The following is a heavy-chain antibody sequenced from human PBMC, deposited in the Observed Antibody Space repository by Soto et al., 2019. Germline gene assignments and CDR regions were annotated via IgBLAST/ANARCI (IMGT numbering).Heavy chain of an antibody. CDR1: GYTFTSYY. V-gene: IGHV1-46*01. J-gene: IGHJ5*02. CDR3: AREEGYCSGGSCYYPFDP. CDR2: INPSGGST. Sequence: ASVKVSCKASGYTFTSYYMHWVRQAPGQGLEWMGIINPSGGSTSYAQKFQGRVTITRDTSASTAYMELSSLRSEDTAVYYCAREEGYCSGGSCYYPFDPWGQGTLVTVSS. D-gene: IGHD2-15*01.